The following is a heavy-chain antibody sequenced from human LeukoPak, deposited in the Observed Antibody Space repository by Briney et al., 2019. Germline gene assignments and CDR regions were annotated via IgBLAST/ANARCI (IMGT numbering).Heavy chain of an antibody. CDR3: ARESQSFGDMITFGGVIAHDAFDI. Sequence: GRSLRLSCAASGFTFSSYAMHWVRQAPGKGLEWVAVISYDGSNKYYADSVKGRFTISRDNSKNTLYLQMNSLRAEDTAAYYCARESQSFGDMITFGGVIAHDAFDIWGQGTMVTVSS. D-gene: IGHD3-16*02. V-gene: IGHV3-30*04. CDR1: GFTFSSYA. J-gene: IGHJ3*02. CDR2: ISYDGSNK.